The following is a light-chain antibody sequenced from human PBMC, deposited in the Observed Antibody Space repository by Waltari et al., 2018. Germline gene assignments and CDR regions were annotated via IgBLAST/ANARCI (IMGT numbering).Light chain of an antibody. CDR3: AAWDDSLNVVV. CDR1: RSTIGSNT. Sequence: QSVLTQPPSASGTPGQRVTISCSGSRSTIGSNTVNWYQQPPGTAPKLLIYSNNQRPSGVPDRFSGSKSGTSASLAISGLQSEDEADYYCAAWDDSLNVVVFGGGTKLTVL. J-gene: IGLJ2*01. V-gene: IGLV1-44*01. CDR2: SNN.